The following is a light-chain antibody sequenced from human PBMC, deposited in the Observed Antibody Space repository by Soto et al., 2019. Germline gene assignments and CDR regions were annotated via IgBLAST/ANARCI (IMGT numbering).Light chain of an antibody. Sequence: QSVLTQPPSASGTPGQRVSISCSGGSSNIGSNTVTWYQQISGTAPKLLIYGNNQRPSGVPDRISGSKSGTSASLAISGLQSEDEADYYCAAWDDTLNGPVFGGGTKLTVL. CDR2: GNN. V-gene: IGLV1-44*01. CDR1: SSNIGSNT. J-gene: IGLJ2*01. CDR3: AAWDDTLNGPV.